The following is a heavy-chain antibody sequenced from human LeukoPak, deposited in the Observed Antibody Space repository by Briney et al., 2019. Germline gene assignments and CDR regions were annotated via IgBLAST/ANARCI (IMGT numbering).Heavy chain of an antibody. D-gene: IGHD2-2*01. CDR2: IIPIFGTA. J-gene: IGHJ6*02. Sequence: GASVKVSCKASGYSFPSYGISWVRQAPGQGLEWMGGIIPIFGTANYAQKFQGRVTITADESTSTAYMELSSLRSEDTAVYYCARPIPDIVVVPAAPYYYYGMDVWGQGTTVTVSS. CDR1: GYSFPSYG. V-gene: IGHV1-69*13. CDR3: ARPIPDIVVVPAAPYYYYGMDV.